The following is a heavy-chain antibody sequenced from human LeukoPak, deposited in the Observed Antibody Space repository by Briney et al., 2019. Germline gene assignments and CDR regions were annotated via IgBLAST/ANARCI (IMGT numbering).Heavy chain of an antibody. CDR1: GYTFTGCG. J-gene: IGHJ6*02. CDR3: EKNKTIDGMDV. Sequence: ASGWVSFKASGYTFTGCGISWVRQAPGQGLELMGWISAYNGTTNYVKQLHGRLTLTPDTSTSTAYMELRSLRSDDTAVYYCEKNKTIDGMDVWGQGTTVTVSS. V-gene: IGHV1-18*01. CDR2: ISAYNGTT. D-gene: IGHD1-7*01.